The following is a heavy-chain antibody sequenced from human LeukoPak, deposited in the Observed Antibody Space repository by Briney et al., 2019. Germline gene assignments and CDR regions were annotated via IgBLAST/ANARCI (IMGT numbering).Heavy chain of an antibody. J-gene: IGHJ4*02. V-gene: IGHV3-33*01. Sequence: PGRSLRLSCAASGFTFSSHGMHWVRQAPGKGLEWVTMIWNDGGNKKYVDSVKGRFIISRDNSKNTLYLQMNSLRAEDTAVYYCARGCGGSPACYIIDYWGQGTLVTVPS. CDR3: ARGCGGSPACYIIDY. CDR1: GFTFSSHG. CDR2: IWNDGGNK. D-gene: IGHD2-15*01.